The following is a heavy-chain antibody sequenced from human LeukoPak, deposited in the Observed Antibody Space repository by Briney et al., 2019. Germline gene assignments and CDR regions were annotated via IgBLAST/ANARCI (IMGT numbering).Heavy chain of an antibody. CDR2: IYWDDDK. D-gene: IGHD3-3*01. Sequence: SGPTLVNPTQTLTLTCTSSGFSLSTSGVGVGWIRQPPGKALEWLALIYWDDDKRYSPSLKSRLTITKDTSKNQVVLTMTNMDPVDTATYYCAHFTGYDFWSGYRTPHFDYWGQGTLVTVSS. CDR3: AHFTGYDFWSGYRTPHFDY. V-gene: IGHV2-5*02. J-gene: IGHJ4*02. CDR1: GFSLSTSGVG.